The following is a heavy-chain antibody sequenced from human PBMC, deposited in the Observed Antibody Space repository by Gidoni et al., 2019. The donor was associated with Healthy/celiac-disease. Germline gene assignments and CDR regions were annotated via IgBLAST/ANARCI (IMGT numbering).Heavy chain of an antibody. V-gene: IGHV3-23*01. Sequence: EVQLLESGGGLVQPGGSLRLSCAASGFTFSSYAMGWVRQAPGKGLEWGSAISGRGGSPYYADSVKGRFTISRDNSKNTLYLQMNSLRAEDTAVYYCAKRGGGDGYDDWGQGTLVTVSS. D-gene: IGHD5-12*01. J-gene: IGHJ4*02. CDR1: GFTFSSYA. CDR2: ISGRGGSP. CDR3: AKRGGGDGYDD.